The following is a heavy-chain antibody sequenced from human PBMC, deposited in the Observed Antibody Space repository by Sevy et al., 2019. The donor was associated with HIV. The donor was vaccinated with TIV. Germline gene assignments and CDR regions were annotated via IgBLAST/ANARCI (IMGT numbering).Heavy chain of an antibody. V-gene: IGHV3-74*01. Sequence: GGSLRLSCAASGFTLINHWMLWVRQAPGKGLVWVSGISGDGATTTYADSVKGRFTISRDDAKNTLYVQMNSLRGEDTAVYYCARSGSTNLFDYWGQGILVTVSS. D-gene: IGHD2-2*01. CDR1: GFTLINHW. CDR2: ISGDGATT. CDR3: ARSGSTNLFDY. J-gene: IGHJ4*02.